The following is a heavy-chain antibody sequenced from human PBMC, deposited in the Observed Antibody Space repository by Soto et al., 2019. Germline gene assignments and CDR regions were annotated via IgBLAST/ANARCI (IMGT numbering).Heavy chain of an antibody. Sequence: QVQLVQSGAEVRMPGASVKVSCKASGYTFTNYYIHWVRQAPGQGLEWLGIINPSGGSTRYSPKFQGRLTMTGDTSTSTVYMELSSLRSDDTAVFYCAREASAVAGTNFDSWGQGTLVTVSS. J-gene: IGHJ4*02. CDR3: AREASAVAGTNFDS. CDR1: GYTFTNYY. CDR2: INPSGGST. V-gene: IGHV1-46*01. D-gene: IGHD6-19*01.